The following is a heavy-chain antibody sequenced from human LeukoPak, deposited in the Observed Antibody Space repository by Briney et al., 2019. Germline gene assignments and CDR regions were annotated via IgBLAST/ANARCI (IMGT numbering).Heavy chain of an antibody. V-gene: IGHV5-51*01. D-gene: IGHD6-13*01. Sequence: GESLKISCKGSGYIFASYWIGWVRQMPGKGLEWMGIIYPGDSDTRYSPSFQGQVTISADKSISTAYLQWSSLKASDTAMYYCARGSRIAAAAVWFDPWGQGTLVTVSS. CDR3: ARGSRIAAAAVWFDP. CDR1: GYIFASYW. J-gene: IGHJ5*02. CDR2: IYPGDSDT.